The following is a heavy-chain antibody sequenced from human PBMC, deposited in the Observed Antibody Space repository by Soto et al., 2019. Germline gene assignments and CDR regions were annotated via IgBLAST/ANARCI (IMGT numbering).Heavy chain of an antibody. CDR2: IYHSGST. CDR1: AGSISSGGYS. CDR3: ARVPDV. V-gene: IGHV4-30-2*01. J-gene: IGHJ6*02. D-gene: IGHD1-1*01. Sequence: QLPLQESGSGLVKPSQTLSLTCADSAGSISSGGYSWTWIRQPPGNGLEWIGYIYHSGSTYYNPFLTSRGTISVDRPKNQSSLQLKSVTAANTGVYYCARVPDVWGQGTTVTVSS.